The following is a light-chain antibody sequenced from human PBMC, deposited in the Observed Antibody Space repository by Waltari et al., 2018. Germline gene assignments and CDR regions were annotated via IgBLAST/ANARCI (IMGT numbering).Light chain of an antibody. CDR2: DVS. CDR3: SSYSTNSAHV. Sequence: QSALTQPASVSGSPGQSITISCTGTSSDIGGYNYGSWYQQHPGKAPKLLIYDVSKRPSGVSNRFSGSKSGNTASLRISGLQADDEAEYYCSSYSTNSAHVFGTGTKVTFL. J-gene: IGLJ1*01. V-gene: IGLV2-14*03. CDR1: SSDIGGYNY.